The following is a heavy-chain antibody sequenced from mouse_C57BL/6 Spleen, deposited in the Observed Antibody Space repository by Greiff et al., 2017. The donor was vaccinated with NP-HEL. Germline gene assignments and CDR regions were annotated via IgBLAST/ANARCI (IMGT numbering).Heavy chain of an antibody. J-gene: IGHJ4*01. D-gene: IGHD2-5*01. CDR3: AIAYYSNYDYAMDY. CDR2: IWGGGST. V-gene: IGHV2-9*01. CDR1: GFSLTSYG. Sequence: VKVVESGPGLVAPSQSLSITCTVSGFSLTSYGVDWVRQPPGKGLEWLGVIWGGGSTNYNSALMSRLSISKDNSKSQVFLKMNSLQTDDTAMYYCAIAYYSNYDYAMDYWGQGTSVTVSS.